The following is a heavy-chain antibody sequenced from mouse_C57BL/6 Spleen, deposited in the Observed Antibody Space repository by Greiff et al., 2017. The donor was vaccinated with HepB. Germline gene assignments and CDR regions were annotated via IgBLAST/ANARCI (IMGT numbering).Heavy chain of an antibody. D-gene: IGHD2-3*01. J-gene: IGHJ3*01. CDR1: GFNIKDDY. CDR2: IDPENGDT. V-gene: IGHV14-4*01. CDR3: TTGIDGYYGGWFAY. Sequence: VQLKESGAELVRPGASVKLSCTASGFNIKDDYMHWVKQRPEQGLEWIGWIDPENGDTEYASKFQGKATITADTSSNTAYLQLSSLTSEDTAVYYCTTGIDGYYGGWFAYWGQGTLVTVAA.